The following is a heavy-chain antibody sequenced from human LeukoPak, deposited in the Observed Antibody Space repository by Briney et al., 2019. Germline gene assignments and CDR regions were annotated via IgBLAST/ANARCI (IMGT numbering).Heavy chain of an antibody. D-gene: IGHD2-15*01. V-gene: IGHV5-51*01. CDR3: ARLSVVVVAATPDYYYGMDV. Sequence: GESLKTSCKGSGYSFTSYWIGWVRQMPGKGLEWMGIIYPGDSDTRYSPSFQGQVTISADKSISTAYLQWSSLKASDTAMYYCARLSVVVVAATPDYYYGMDVWGQGTTVTVSS. CDR2: IYPGDSDT. CDR1: GYSFTSYW. J-gene: IGHJ6*02.